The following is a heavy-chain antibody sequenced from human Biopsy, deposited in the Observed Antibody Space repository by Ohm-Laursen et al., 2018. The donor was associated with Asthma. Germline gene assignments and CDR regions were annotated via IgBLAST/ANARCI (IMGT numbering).Heavy chain of an antibody. Sequence: SSVKVSCKAPGGTFSNFAISWVRQAPGRGLEWLGGIMTVFGTTNYAQMFQGRATITADESTSTAYMEVTSLRSEDTDIYYCARCQVGYSSGWSLLLKKIYYSGMDVWGQGTAVTVSS. V-gene: IGHV1-69*01. CDR1: GGTFSNFA. CDR2: IMTVFGTT. J-gene: IGHJ6*02. CDR3: ARCQVGYSSGWSLLLKKIYYSGMDV. D-gene: IGHD6-19*01.